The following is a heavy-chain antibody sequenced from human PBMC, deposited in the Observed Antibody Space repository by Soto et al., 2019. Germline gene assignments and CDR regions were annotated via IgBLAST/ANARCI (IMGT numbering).Heavy chain of an antibody. CDR1: GFTFSSYS. CDR2: ISSSSSYI. V-gene: IGHV3-21*01. Sequence: PGGSLRLSCAASGFTFSSYSMNWVRQAPGKGLEWVSSISSSSSYIYYADSVKGRFTISRDNAQNSLYLQMNSLRAEDTAVYYCARDPGYNYDLPDYWGQGTLVTVSS. CDR3: ARDPGYNYDLPDY. D-gene: IGHD5-12*01. J-gene: IGHJ4*02.